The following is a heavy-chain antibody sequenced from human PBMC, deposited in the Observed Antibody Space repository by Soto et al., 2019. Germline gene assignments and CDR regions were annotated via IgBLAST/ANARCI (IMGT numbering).Heavy chain of an antibody. CDR2: INPRTGDT. CDR3: ARESGGGETGIVVLDP. J-gene: IGHJ5*02. V-gene: IGHV1-2*02. Sequence: ASVKVSCKASGYTLIDVFIHWVRQAPGQGLEWMGWINPRTGDTKYPQKFQGRVTMTRDTSISTVYMELGGLTNDDTAIYYCARESGGGETGIVVLDPWGQG. CDR1: GYTLIDVF. D-gene: IGHD2-21*01.